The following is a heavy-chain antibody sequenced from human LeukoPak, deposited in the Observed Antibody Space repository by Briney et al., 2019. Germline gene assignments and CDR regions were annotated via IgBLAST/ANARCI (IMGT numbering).Heavy chain of an antibody. J-gene: IGHJ4*02. CDR3: AKGALRRYSYASRLDY. V-gene: IGHV3-21*06. CDR2: ITSSSRYT. D-gene: IGHD5-18*01. Sequence: GGSLRLSCAASVFTFSTYNMNWVRQAPGKGLEWVSSITSSSRYTFYADSVKGRFTISRDNAKNSLYLQMNSLRAEDTAVYYCAKGALRRYSYASRLDYWDQGTLVTVSS. CDR1: VFTFSTYN.